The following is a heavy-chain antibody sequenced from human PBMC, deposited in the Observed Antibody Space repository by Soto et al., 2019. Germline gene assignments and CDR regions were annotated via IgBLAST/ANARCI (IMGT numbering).Heavy chain of an antibody. CDR1: GYTFKNYG. Sequence: QVQLVQSGAEVKKPGASVKVSCKTSGYTFKNYGITWVRQAPGQGLEWMGWISAYNGHTNYAQKLQGRVTMPAATSTSTAYMELRSLRSADTAVYYCARTPAAGDYWGQGTLVTVSS. V-gene: IGHV1-18*04. CDR3: ARTPAAGDY. D-gene: IGHD6-13*01. J-gene: IGHJ4*02. CDR2: ISAYNGHT.